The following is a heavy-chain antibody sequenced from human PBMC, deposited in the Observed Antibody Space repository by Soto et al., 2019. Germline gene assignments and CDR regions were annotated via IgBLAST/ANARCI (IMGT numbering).Heavy chain of an antibody. CDR2: ISYDGNIK. J-gene: IGHJ4*02. D-gene: IGHD5-18*01. CDR3: ARRRGIQLWLPYFDY. CDR1: GFSFSGYA. V-gene: IGHV3-30-3*01. Sequence: QVQLVESGGGVVQPGTSLRLSCAASGFSFSGYAMHWARQAPGKGLEWVAVISYDGNIKYYADSAKGRFTISRDNSKNTLYLQMSSLRTEDTAVYYCARRRGIQLWLPYFDYWGQGTLVTVSS.